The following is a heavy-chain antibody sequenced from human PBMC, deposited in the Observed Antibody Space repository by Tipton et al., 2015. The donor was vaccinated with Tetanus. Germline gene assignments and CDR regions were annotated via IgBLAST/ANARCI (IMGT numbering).Heavy chain of an antibody. J-gene: IGHJ4*02. V-gene: IGHV4-34*01. CDR3: ARRNSGNSWNC. CDR2: INQRGST. D-gene: IGHD4-23*01. CDR1: NGSLSGYF. Sequence: TLSLTCAVYNGSLSGYFWSWIRQPPGKGLEWIGDINQRGSTNYNSTLRRRVTISLDTSMNQVSLRLNSVTAADTALYYCARRNSGNSWNCWGPGTLVTVSS.